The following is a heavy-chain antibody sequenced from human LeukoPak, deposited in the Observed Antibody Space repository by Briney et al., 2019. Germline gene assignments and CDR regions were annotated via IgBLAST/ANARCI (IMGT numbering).Heavy chain of an antibody. CDR1: GGTFSSYA. D-gene: IGHD2-2*01. J-gene: IGHJ5*02. CDR2: IIPILGIA. V-gene: IGHV1-69*04. Sequence: GSSVKVSCKASGGTFSSYAISWVRQAPGQGLEWMGRIIPILGIANYAQKFQGRVTITADRSTSTAYMELSSLRSEDTAVYYYARDGPLVVPAAPFDPWGQGTLVNVSS. CDR3: ARDGPLVVPAAPFDP.